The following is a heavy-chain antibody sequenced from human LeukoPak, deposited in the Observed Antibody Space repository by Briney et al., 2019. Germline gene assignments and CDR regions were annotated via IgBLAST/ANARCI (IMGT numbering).Heavy chain of an antibody. CDR1: GGSISSSSYY. V-gene: IGHV4-39*01. Sequence: SETLSLTCTVSGGSISSSSYYWGWIRQPPGKGLEWTGSIYYSGSTYYNPSLKSRVTISVDTSKNQFSLNLSSVTAADTAVYYCMRRETYGSEKVDYWGQGTLVTVSS. CDR2: IYYSGST. CDR3: MRRETYGSEKVDY. D-gene: IGHD3-10*01. J-gene: IGHJ4*02.